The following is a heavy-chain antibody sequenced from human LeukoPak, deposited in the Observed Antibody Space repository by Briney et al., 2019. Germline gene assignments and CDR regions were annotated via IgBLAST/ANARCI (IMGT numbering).Heavy chain of an antibody. V-gene: IGHV5-51*01. J-gene: IGHJ3*02. D-gene: IGHD2-2*01. CDR1: GYMFSNYW. CDR2: IYPGGSDT. Sequence: GESLKISXEGSGYMFSNYWIAWVRQMPGKGHGWMGIIYPGGSDTTYSPSFQGQVTISADKSISTAYLQWSSLMASDTAMYYCARQGLYCSSTSCHDAFDICGQGTMVTVSS. CDR3: ARQGLYCSSTSCHDAFDI.